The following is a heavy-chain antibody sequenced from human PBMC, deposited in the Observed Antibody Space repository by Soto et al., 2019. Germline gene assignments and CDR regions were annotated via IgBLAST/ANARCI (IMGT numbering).Heavy chain of an antibody. J-gene: IGHJ6*02. Sequence: QVQLVQSGAEVKKPGASVKVSCKASGYTFTGYYMHWVRQAPGQGLEWMGWINPNSGGTNYAQKFQGWLTMTRDKSISTANMELSRLRSDDTAVYYCARAGSSSWPLHYYYYGMDVWGQGTTVTVSS. CDR1: GYTFTGYY. CDR2: INPNSGGT. V-gene: IGHV1-2*04. D-gene: IGHD6-13*01. CDR3: ARAGSSSWPLHYYYYGMDV.